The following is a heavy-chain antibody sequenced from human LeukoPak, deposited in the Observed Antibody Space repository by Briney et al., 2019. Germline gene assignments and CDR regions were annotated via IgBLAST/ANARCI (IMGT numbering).Heavy chain of an antibody. D-gene: IGHD2-2*02. Sequence: GGSLRLSCAASGFTFSSYGMHWVRQAPGKGLEWVAVIWYDGSNKYYADSVKGRFTISRDNAKNSLYLQMNSLRAEDTAVYYCARGGPSPGYCSSTSCYTYNWFDPWGQGTLVTVSS. V-gene: IGHV3-33*01. CDR3: ARGGPSPGYCSSTSCYTYNWFDP. J-gene: IGHJ5*02. CDR1: GFTFSSYG. CDR2: IWYDGSNK.